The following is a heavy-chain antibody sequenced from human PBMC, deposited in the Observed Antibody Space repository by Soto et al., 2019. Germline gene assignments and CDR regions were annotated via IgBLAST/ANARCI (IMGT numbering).Heavy chain of an antibody. CDR1: GFTFSSYG. V-gene: IGHV3-33*01. Sequence: GGSLRLSCAASGFTFSSYGMHWVHQAPGKGLEWVAVIWYDGSNKYYADYVKGRFTISRDNSKNTLYLQMNSLRAEDTAVYYCARDDGGSSALVLYYYYMDVWGKGTTVTVSS. D-gene: IGHD6-19*01. CDR3: ARDDGGSSALVLYYYYMDV. J-gene: IGHJ6*03. CDR2: IWYDGSNK.